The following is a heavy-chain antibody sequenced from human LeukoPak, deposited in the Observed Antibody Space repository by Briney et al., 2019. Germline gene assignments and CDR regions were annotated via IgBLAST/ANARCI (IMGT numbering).Heavy chain of an antibody. Sequence: PGGSLRLSCAASGFTFSSYGMHWVRQAPGKGLEWVAVIWYDGSNKYYADSVKGRFTISRDNSKNTLYLQMNSLRGEDTAVYYCAKDRVQIFGGVSGGLSRWGQGTLVTVSS. CDR1: GFTFSSYG. CDR2: IWYDGSNK. J-gene: IGHJ4*02. CDR3: AKDRVQIFGGVSGGLSR. D-gene: IGHD3-3*01. V-gene: IGHV3-33*06.